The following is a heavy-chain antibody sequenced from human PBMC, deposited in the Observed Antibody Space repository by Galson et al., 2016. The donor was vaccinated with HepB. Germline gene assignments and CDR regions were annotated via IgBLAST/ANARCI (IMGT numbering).Heavy chain of an antibody. D-gene: IGHD3-3*01. Sequence: SVKVSCTASGYTFTTYGISWVRQAPGQGLEWVGWISGQNNEKKYGHNLQDSVVLTTDVSTNTAYMELRSLRSDDTAVYYCTKDIWSSFWSRYPMYYDYWGQGTLSPSPQ. CDR3: TKDIWSSFWSRYPMYYDY. V-gene: IGHV1-18*01. CDR1: GYTFTTYG. CDR2: ISGQNNEK. J-gene: IGHJ4*02.